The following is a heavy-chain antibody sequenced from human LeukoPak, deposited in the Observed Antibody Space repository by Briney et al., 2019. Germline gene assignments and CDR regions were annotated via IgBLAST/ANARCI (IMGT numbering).Heavy chain of an antibody. Sequence: GGSLRLSCAASGFSFSSYWMNWVRQAPGKGLVWVAHINTDGRTTTYADSVKGRFTVARDNAKNTLYLEMNRLRVEDTAVYYCARDNAYMFDFWGQGTQVTVSS. CDR3: ARDNAYMFDF. V-gene: IGHV3-74*01. CDR1: GFSFSSYW. CDR2: INTDGRTT. D-gene: IGHD4-11*01. J-gene: IGHJ4*02.